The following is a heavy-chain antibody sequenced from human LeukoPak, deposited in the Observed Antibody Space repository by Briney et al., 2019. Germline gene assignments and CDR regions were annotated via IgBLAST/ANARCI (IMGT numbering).Heavy chain of an antibody. D-gene: IGHD3-22*01. CDR3: ASAYYYDSSGYYLRDPPFDY. CDR1: GYSFTSYW. Sequence: KPGESLKISCKGSGYSFTSYWIGWVRQMPGKGLEWMGIIYPGDSDTRYSPSFQGQVTISADKSISTAYLQWSSLKASDTAMYYCASAYYYDSSGYYLRDPPFDYWGQGTLVTVSS. V-gene: IGHV5-51*03. CDR2: IYPGDSDT. J-gene: IGHJ4*02.